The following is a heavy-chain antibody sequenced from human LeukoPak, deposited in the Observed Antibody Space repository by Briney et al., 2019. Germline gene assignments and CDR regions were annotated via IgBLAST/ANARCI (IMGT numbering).Heavy chain of an antibody. CDR1: GGSISSRSYY. CDR3: ARWPKQQLVGFDY. Sequence: SETLSLTCTVSGGSISSRSYYWGWIRQPPGKGLEWIGSIYYSGSTYYNPSLKSRVTISVDTSKNQFSLKLSSVTAADTAVYYCARWPKQQLVGFDYWGQGTLVTVSS. CDR2: IYYSGST. V-gene: IGHV4-39*07. D-gene: IGHD6-13*01. J-gene: IGHJ4*02.